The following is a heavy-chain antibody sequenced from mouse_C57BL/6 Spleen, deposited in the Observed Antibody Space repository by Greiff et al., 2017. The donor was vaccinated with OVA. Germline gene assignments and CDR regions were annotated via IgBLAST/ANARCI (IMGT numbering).Heavy chain of an antibody. J-gene: IGHJ1*03. CDR2: IDPSDSET. CDR3: ARTLVYYGYDEYFDV. D-gene: IGHD2-2*01. CDR1: GYTFTSYW. Sequence: VQLQQPGAELVRPGSSVKLSCKASGYTFTSYWMHWVKQRPIQGLEWIGNIDPSDSETHYNQKFKDKATLTVDKSSSTAYMQLSSLTSEDSAVYYCARTLVYYGYDEYFDVWGTGTTVTVSS. V-gene: IGHV1-52*01.